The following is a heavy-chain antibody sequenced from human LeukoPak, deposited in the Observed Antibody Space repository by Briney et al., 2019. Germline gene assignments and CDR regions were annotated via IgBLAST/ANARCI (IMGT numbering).Heavy chain of an antibody. D-gene: IGHD3-16*01. Sequence: ASVNVSCQATGYTFTSYGISWVRQAPGQGLEWMGWISSNSDNTNYAQKLQGRVTMTTDTSTSTAYMELRSLRSDDTAVCYCERDWGSIKVITDYWGQGTLVTV. CDR3: ERDWGSIKVITDY. J-gene: IGHJ4*02. V-gene: IGHV1-18*01. CDR2: ISSNSDNT. CDR1: GYTFTSYG.